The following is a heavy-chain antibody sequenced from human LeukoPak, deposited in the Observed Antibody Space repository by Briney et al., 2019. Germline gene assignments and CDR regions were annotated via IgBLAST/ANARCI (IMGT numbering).Heavy chain of an antibody. Sequence: GTSLRLSCAGSGFTFSGFAMHWVRQAPGKGLEWVSAISGSGSADYTDSVKGRFTISRDNSKNTLFLQMNSLRVEDTAVYYCAKDDNYYESSGYPVAAYWGQGTLVTVSS. CDR3: AKDDNYYESSGYPVAAY. D-gene: IGHD3-22*01. CDR2: ISGSGSA. CDR1: GFTFSGFA. J-gene: IGHJ4*02. V-gene: IGHV3-23*01.